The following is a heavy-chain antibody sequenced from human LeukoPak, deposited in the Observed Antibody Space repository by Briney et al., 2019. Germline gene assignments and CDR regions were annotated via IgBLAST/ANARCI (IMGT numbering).Heavy chain of an antibody. V-gene: IGHV4-38-2*02. CDR1: GYSISSGYY. D-gene: IGHD6-13*01. CDR3: ARVGIAAAGTRAVGDY. CDR2: IYHSGST. J-gene: IGHJ4*02. Sequence: PSETLSLTCTVSGYSISSGYYWGWIRQPPGKGLEWIGSIYHSGSTYYNPSLKSRVTISVDTSKNQFSLKLSSVTAADTAVYYCARVGIAAAGTRAVGDYWGQGTLVTVSP.